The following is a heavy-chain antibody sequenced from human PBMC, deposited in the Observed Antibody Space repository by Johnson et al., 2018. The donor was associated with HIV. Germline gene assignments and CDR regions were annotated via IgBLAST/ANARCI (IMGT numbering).Heavy chain of an antibody. V-gene: IGHV3-30*18. Sequence: QVQLVESGGGVVQPGRSLRLSCAASGFTFSSYGMHWVRQAPGKGLEWVAIISYDGSNKQYADSVTGRFTISRDNSKNTLYLQMNSMIAEDTAVYYGAKESETYGGNIGFEHPFDIWGQGTMVTVSS. CDR2: ISYDGSNK. CDR1: GFTFSSYG. J-gene: IGHJ3*02. CDR3: AKESETYGGNIGFEHPFDI. D-gene: IGHD4-23*01.